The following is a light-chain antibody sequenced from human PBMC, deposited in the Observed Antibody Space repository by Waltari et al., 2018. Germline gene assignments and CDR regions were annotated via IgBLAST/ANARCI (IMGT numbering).Light chain of an antibody. V-gene: IGKV3-15*01. CDR3: QQYNTWPSVT. J-gene: IGKJ5*01. CDR2: GAS. CDR1: QSVNTD. Sequence: EMVMTQSPASLSVSPGETATLSCRAIQSVNTDLAWYQQKPGQAPRLFIYGASTRTTDVPARFSGSGSGTEFTLTISRLQSEYFAVYYCQQYNTWPSVTFGQGTRLQIK.